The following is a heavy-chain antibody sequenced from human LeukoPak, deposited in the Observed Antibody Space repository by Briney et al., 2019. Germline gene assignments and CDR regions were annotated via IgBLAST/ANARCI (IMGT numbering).Heavy chain of an antibody. CDR3: ARYRAGAVAYYYGMDV. D-gene: IGHD3-3*01. CDR1: GGSISSGDYY. V-gene: IGHV4-30-4*01. CDR2: FSYSGST. Sequence: SETLSLTCTVSGGSISSGDYYWSWVRQPPGKGLEWIGCFSYSGSTYYNPFLKSRITISLDTSKNQFSLKLSSVTAADTAVYYCARYRAGAVAYYYGMDVWGKGTTVTVSS. J-gene: IGHJ6*04.